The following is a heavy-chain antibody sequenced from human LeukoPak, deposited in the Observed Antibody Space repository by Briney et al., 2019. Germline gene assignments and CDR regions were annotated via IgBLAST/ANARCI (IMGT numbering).Heavy chain of an antibody. V-gene: IGHV4-39*07. J-gene: IGHJ4*02. D-gene: IGHD3-22*01. CDR2: IYYNGFT. CDR1: GGSISSSGHY. Sequence: KTSETLSLTCSVSGGSISSSGHYWGWIRQPPGKGLEWIGSIYYNGFTYYNPSLKSRVTISVDTSRNQFSLKLTSVTAADTAVYYCARGSYYYYYDSSGYEGTGFDYWGQGTLVTVSS. CDR3: ARGSYYYYYDSSGYEGTGFDY.